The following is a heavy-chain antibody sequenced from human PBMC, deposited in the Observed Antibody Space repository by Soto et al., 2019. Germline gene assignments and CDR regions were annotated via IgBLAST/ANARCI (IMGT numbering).Heavy chain of an antibody. V-gene: IGHV3-23*01. J-gene: IGHJ4*02. D-gene: IGHD5-12*01. CDR1: GFAFSSYA. Sequence: WGSLRLSCAASGFAFSSYAIICCRQTPGKWLEWVAGISGGGNDRYYADFVQGRFTFSRDNSRNILYLQMNSLRADDTAMYFCARSLFMVAPDNEPFDYWGQGTLVTVSS. CDR2: ISGGGNDR. CDR3: ARSLFMVAPDNEPFDY.